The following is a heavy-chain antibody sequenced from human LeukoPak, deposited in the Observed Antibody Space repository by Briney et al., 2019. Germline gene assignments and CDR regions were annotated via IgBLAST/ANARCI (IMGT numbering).Heavy chain of an antibody. CDR1: GYTFNNYG. V-gene: IGHV1-18*01. D-gene: IGHD3-10*01. CDR3: ARFGTMVRGVINPHYYYYMDV. CDR2: SRAYNGNK. J-gene: IGHJ6*03. Sequence: GASVKVSCKASGYTFNNYGISWVRQAPGQGREWTGGSRAYNGNKNYAQKYQGRHTMTTHTSTTTAYMELRSLRSDDTAVYYCARFGTMVRGVINPHYYYYMDVWGKGTTVTVSS.